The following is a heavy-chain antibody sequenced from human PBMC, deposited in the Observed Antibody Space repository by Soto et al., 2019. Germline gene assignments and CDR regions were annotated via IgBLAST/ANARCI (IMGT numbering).Heavy chain of an antibody. CDR3: ARAGQGYCTNGVCYTIPKGLPVDY. J-gene: IGHJ4*02. V-gene: IGHV3-33*01. CDR2: IWYDGSNK. Sequence: GGSLRLSCAASGFTFSSYGMHWVRQAPGKGLEWVAVIWYDGSNKYYADSVKGRFTISRDNSKNTLYLQMNSLRADDTAVYYCARAGQGYCTNGVCYTIPKGLPVDYWGQGTLVTVSS. CDR1: GFTFSSYG. D-gene: IGHD2-8*01.